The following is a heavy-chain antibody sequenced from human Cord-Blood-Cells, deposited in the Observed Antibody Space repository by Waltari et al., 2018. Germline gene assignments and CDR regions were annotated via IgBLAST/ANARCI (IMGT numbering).Heavy chain of an antibody. Sequence: QLQLQESGPGLVKPSETLSLTCTVSGGSISSSSYYWVWIRQPPGKGLEWIGSIYYSGSTYYNPSLKSRVTICVDTSKNQFSLKLSAVTAADTAVYYCARHSVAGFYAYYFDYWGQGTLVTVSS. CDR2: IYYSGST. J-gene: IGHJ4*02. CDR1: GGSISSSSYY. V-gene: IGHV4-39*01. CDR3: ARHSVAGFYAYYFDY. D-gene: IGHD6-19*01.